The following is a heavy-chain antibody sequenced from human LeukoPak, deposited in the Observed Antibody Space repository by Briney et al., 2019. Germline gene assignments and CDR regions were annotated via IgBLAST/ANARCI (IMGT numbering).Heavy chain of an antibody. Sequence: ASVKVSCKASGYTFTGYYMHWVRQAPGQGLEWMGRINPNSGGTNYAQKFQGRVTMTRDTSISTAYMELSRLRSDDTAVYYCARLWFGELIYLNYYYGMDVWGQGTTVTVSS. CDR1: GYTFTGYY. J-gene: IGHJ6*02. CDR2: INPNSGGT. V-gene: IGHV1-2*06. D-gene: IGHD3-10*01. CDR3: ARLWFGELIYLNYYYGMDV.